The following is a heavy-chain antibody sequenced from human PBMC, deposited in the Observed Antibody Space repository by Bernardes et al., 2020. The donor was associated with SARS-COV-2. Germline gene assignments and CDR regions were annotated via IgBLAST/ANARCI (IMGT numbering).Heavy chain of an antibody. Sequence: ASVKVSCKVSGYSFTSYGLSWVRQAPGQGLEWMAWISAFNGNTNYAQKVQDRVTLTADTSTSTVYMELRSLRSDDTAVYYCARAFENYYDRSGPYFDFWGQGTLVTVSS. V-gene: IGHV1-18*01. D-gene: IGHD3-22*01. J-gene: IGHJ4*02. CDR1: GYSFTSYG. CDR2: ISAFNGNT. CDR3: ARAFENYYDRSGPYFDF.